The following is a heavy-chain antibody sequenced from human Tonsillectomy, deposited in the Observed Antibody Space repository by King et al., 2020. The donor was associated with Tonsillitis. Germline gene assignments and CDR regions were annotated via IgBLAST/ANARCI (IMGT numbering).Heavy chain of an antibody. J-gene: IGHJ3*01. V-gene: IGHV3-74*01. CDR1: GFSFSSYW. Sequence: VQLVESGGGLVQPGGSLRLSCAASGFSFSSYWMHWGRQAPGKGLVWVSRINGDGSITSYAGSVQGRFNIPRDNAKNTLYLEMSSLRGEDGALYYCAREDSIATAFAFWGQGTMVTVSS. D-gene: IGHD3-3*02. CDR3: AREDSIATAFAF. CDR2: INGDGSIT.